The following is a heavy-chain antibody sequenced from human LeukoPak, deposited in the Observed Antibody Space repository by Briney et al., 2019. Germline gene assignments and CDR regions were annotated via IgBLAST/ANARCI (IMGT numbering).Heavy chain of an antibody. V-gene: IGHV4-38-2*01. CDR3: ARVLRDYVWGSYRYLGTGRAFDI. CDR2: IYHSGST. D-gene: IGHD3-16*02. Sequence: PSETLSLTCAVSGYSISSGYYWGWIRQPPGKGLEWIGSIYHSGSTYYNPSLKSRVTISVDTSKNQFSLKLSSVTAAGTAVYYCARVLRDYVWGSYRYLGTGRAFDIWGQGTMVTVSS. CDR1: GYSISSGYY. J-gene: IGHJ3*02.